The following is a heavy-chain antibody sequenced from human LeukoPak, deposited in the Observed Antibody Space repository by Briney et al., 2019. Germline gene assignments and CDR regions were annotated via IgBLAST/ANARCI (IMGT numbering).Heavy chain of an antibody. Sequence: GGSLRLSCAVSGFIVSSNYMTWVRQAPGKGLEWVSIIHSDGSTYYADSVRGRFTISRDISKNTLSLQMNNLRAEDTAVYYCASLVVPAATSALYYYGMDVWGQGTTVTVSS. CDR2: IHSDGST. J-gene: IGHJ6*02. CDR3: ASLVVPAATSALYYYGMDV. CDR1: GFIVSSNY. D-gene: IGHD2-2*01. V-gene: IGHV3-53*01.